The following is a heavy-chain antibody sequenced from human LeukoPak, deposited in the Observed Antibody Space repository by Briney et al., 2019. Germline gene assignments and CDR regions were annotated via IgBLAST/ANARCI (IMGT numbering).Heavy chain of an antibody. Sequence: ASVKVSCKASGYTFTSYAMNWLRQAPGQGLEWMGWINTNTGNPTYAQGFTGRSVFSLDTSVSTAYLQISSLKAEDTAVYYCARVGVGATFRTRLDFDYWGQGTLVTVSS. CDR3: ARVGVGATFRTRLDFDY. CDR1: GYTFTSYA. D-gene: IGHD1-26*01. CDR2: INTNTGNP. J-gene: IGHJ4*02. V-gene: IGHV7-4-1*02.